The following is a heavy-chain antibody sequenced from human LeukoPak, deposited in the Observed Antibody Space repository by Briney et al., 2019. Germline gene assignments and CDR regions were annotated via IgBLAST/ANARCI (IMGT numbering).Heavy chain of an antibody. CDR1: GFTFSTYN. CDR3: VRIPNSANFPNWFDS. V-gene: IGHV3-21*01. J-gene: IGHJ5*01. D-gene: IGHD4/OR15-4a*01. Sequence: GGSLRLSCAASGFTFSTYNMNWVRQAPGKGLEWVSSISGSNSYIYYADSVKGRFTISRDNAKNSLYLQMNSLRAEDTAVYYCVRIPNSANFPNWFDSWGQGTLVTVSS. CDR2: ISGSNSYI.